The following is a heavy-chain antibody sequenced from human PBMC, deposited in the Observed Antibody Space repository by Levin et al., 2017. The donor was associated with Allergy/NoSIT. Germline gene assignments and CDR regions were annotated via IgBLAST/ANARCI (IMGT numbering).Heavy chain of an antibody. J-gene: IGHJ6*02. CDR1: GGTFSSYA. V-gene: IGHV1-69*13. Sequence: SVKVSCKASGGTFSSYAISWVRQAPGQGLEWMGGIIPIFGTANYAQKFQGRVTITADESTSTAYMELSSLRSEDTAVYYCARSWGYCSSTSCHLGSDYYGMDVWGQGTTVTVSS. CDR3: ARSWGYCSSTSCHLGSDYYGMDV. D-gene: IGHD2-2*01. CDR2: IIPIFGTA.